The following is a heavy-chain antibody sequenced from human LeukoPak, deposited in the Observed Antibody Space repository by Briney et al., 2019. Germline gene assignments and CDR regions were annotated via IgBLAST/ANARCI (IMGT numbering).Heavy chain of an antibody. Sequence: GASVKVSCKASGGTFSSYAISWVRQAPGQGLEWMGRIIPILGIANYAQKFQGRVTITADKSTSTAYMELSSLRSEDTAVYYCAREGVYGSGILSDYWGREPWSPSPQ. CDR1: GGTFSSYA. D-gene: IGHD3-10*01. CDR3: AREGVYGSGILSDY. V-gene: IGHV1-69*04. CDR2: IIPILGIA. J-gene: IGHJ4*02.